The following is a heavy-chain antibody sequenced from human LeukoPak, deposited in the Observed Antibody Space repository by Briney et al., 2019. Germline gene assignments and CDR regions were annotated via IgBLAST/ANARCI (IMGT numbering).Heavy chain of an antibody. CDR1: GGSFSGYY. V-gene: IGHV4-34*01. CDR2: INHSGST. J-gene: IGHJ6*02. D-gene: IGHD3-22*01. Sequence: PSETLSLTCAVYGGSFSGYYWSWIRQPPGKGLEWIGEINHSGSTNHNPSLKSRVTISVDTSKNQFSLKLSSVTAADTAVYYCARVTARDSSEGYYYYGMDVWGQGTTVTVSS. CDR3: ARVTARDSSEGYYYYGMDV.